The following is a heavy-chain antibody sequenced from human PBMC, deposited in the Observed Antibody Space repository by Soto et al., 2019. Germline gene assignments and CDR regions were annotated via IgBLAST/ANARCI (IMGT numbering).Heavy chain of an antibody. Sequence: GGSLTLSCAVSGFTFSSYDMHWVRQAPGKGLEWVSAIDTTGYTYYPGSVKGRFTISRENAKNPLSLQMNSLSAGDTAVEYCARGTIVVVPGAADYYYYYYMDVWGKGTTVTVSS. CDR2: IDTTGYT. J-gene: IGHJ6*03. CDR3: ARGTIVVVPGAADYYYYYYMDV. V-gene: IGHV3-13*01. D-gene: IGHD2-2*01. CDR1: GFTFSSYD.